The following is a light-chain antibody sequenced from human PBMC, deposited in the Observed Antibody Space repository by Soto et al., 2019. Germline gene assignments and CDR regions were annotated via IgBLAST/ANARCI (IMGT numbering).Light chain of an antibody. Sequence: EIVLTQSPGTLSLSPGERATLSCRASQSVSSSYLAWYQQRPGRAPRLLIYGASSRATGIPDRFSGSGSGTDFTLIISRLEPEDFAVYYCQQYGSSPLTFGGGTKVEI. CDR2: GAS. J-gene: IGKJ4*01. V-gene: IGKV3-20*01. CDR1: QSVSSSY. CDR3: QQYGSSPLT.